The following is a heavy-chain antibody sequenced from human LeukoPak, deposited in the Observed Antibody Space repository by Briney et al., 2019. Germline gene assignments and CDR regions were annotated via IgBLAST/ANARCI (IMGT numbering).Heavy chain of an antibody. CDR3: ARDGKAKNDY. Sequence: GGSLRLSCAASGFTFSSYSMNWVRQAPGKGLEWVSSISGGNSLIFYADSLKGRFTISRDNAKNSLYLQMNSLRTEDTAVYYCARDGKAKNDYWGQGTLVTVST. J-gene: IGHJ4*02. V-gene: IGHV3-21*01. CDR2: ISGGNSLI. D-gene: IGHD1-26*01. CDR1: GFTFSSYS.